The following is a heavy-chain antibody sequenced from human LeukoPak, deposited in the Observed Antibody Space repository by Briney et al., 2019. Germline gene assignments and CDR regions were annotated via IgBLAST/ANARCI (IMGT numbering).Heavy chain of an antibody. CDR3: AKDCPGIAVRYYFDY. V-gene: IGHV3-30*02. D-gene: IGHD6-19*01. J-gene: IGHJ4*02. CDR1: GFTFSSYG. CDR2: IRYDGSNK. Sequence: PGGSLRLSCAASGFTFSSYGMHWVRQAPGKGLEWVAFIRYDGSNKYYADSVKGRFTISRDNSKNTLYLQMNSLRAEDTAVYYCAKDCPGIAVRYYFDYWGQGTLVTVSS.